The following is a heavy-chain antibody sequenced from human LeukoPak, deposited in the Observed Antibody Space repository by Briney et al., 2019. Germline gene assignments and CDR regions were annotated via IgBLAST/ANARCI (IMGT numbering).Heavy chain of an antibody. CDR3: ARDRLWELRAFDI. CDR1: GFRFNDYW. Sequence: GSLRLSCAASGFRFNDYWMAWVRQAPGRGLEWVANISPDGSEKFYVDSVKGRFTFSRDNGKNSLYLQMNNLRAEDTALYYCARDRLWELRAFDIWGQGTMVTVSS. V-gene: IGHV3-7*04. D-gene: IGHD1-26*01. CDR2: ISPDGSEK. J-gene: IGHJ3*02.